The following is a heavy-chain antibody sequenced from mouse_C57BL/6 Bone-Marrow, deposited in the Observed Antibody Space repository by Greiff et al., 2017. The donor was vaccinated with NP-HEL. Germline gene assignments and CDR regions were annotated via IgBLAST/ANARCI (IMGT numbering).Heavy chain of an antibody. CDR3: ARRTVVKDYAMDY. CDR1: GYAFTNYL. V-gene: IGHV1-54*01. Sequence: VHLVESGAELVRPGTSVKVSCKASGYAFTNYLIEWVKQRPGQGLEWIGVINPGSGGTNYNEKFKGKATLTADKSSSTAYMQLSSLTSEDSAVYFCARRTVVKDYAMDYWGQGTSVTVSS. J-gene: IGHJ4*01. CDR2: INPGSGGT. D-gene: IGHD1-1*01.